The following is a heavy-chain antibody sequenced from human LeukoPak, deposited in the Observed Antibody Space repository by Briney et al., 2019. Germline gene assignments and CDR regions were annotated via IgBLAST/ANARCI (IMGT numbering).Heavy chain of an antibody. J-gene: IGHJ4*02. Sequence: SVKVSCKASGGTFSSYAISWVRQAPGQGLEWMGGIIPIFGTADYAQKFQGRVTITADESTSTAYMELSSLRSEDTAVYYCARAGIAVAGVLYYWGQGTLVTVSS. V-gene: IGHV1-69*13. CDR3: ARAGIAVAGVLYY. D-gene: IGHD6-19*01. CDR1: GGTFSSYA. CDR2: IIPIFGTA.